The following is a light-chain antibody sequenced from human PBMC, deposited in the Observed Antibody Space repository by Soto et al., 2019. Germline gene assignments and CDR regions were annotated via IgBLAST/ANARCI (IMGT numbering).Light chain of an antibody. CDR1: QYINNY. CDR3: QQSYSSPVN. CDR2: GSS. V-gene: IGKV1-39*01. J-gene: IGKJ4*01. Sequence: DIQMTQSPSSLSTSVGDRVTITCRASQYINNYLNWYQQKPGKAPQLLISGSSNLQSGVPSRFSGSGSGTDFTLTISSLQPEDFATYYCQQSYSSPVNFGGGTKVE.